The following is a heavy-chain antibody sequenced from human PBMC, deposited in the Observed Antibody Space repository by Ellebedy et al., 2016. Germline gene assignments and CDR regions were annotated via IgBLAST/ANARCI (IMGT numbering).Heavy chain of an antibody. J-gene: IGHJ4*02. D-gene: IGHD3-10*01. CDR3: ARGISVGVRGVIAPNFDY. CDR1: GGSISSYY. V-gene: IGHV4-59*01. Sequence: SETLSLXXTVSGGSISSYYWSWIRQPPGKGLEWIGYIYYSGSTNYNPSLKSRVTISVDTSKNQFSLKLSSVTAADTAVYYCARGISVGVRGVIAPNFDYWGQGTLVTVSS. CDR2: IYYSGST.